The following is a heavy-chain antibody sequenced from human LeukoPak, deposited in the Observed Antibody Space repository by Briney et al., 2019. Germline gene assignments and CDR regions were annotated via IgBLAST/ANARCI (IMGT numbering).Heavy chain of an antibody. D-gene: IGHD1-26*01. V-gene: IGHV4-30-2*01. CDR3: ARALGGYYYYGMDV. CDR2: IYHSGST. J-gene: IGHJ6*02. CDR1: GGSISSGGYS. Sequence: SETLSLTCAVSGGSISSGGYSWSWIRQPPGKGLEWIGYIYHSGSTYYNPSLKSRVTISVDRSKNQFSLKLSSVTAADTAVYCCARALGGYYYYGMDVWGQGTTVTVSS.